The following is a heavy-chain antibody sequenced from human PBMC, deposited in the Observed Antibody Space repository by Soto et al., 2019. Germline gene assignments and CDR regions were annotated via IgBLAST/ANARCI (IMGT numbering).Heavy chain of an antibody. D-gene: IGHD3-16*01. CDR1: GFTFDDYT. CDR3: AKANRRLRLGELFDY. J-gene: IGHJ4*02. CDR2: ISWDGGST. V-gene: IGHV3-43*01. Sequence: GGSLRLSCAASGFTFDDYTMHWVRQAPGKGLEWVSLISWDGGSTYYADSVKGRFTISRDNSKNSLYLQMNSLRTEDTALYYCAKANRRLRLGELFDYWGQGTLVTVSS.